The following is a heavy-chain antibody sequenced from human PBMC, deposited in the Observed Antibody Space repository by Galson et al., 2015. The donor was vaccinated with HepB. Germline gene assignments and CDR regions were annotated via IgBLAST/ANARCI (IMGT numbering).Heavy chain of an antibody. J-gene: IGHJ4*02. CDR3: ARDRGELWFGELADY. CDR2: IYRSGST. CDR1: GYSISRGYY. D-gene: IGHD3-10*01. Sequence: SETLSLTCTVSGYSISRGYYWGWIRQTPGKGLECIGSIYRSGSTYYNPSLMSRVIISIDTSKNQFSLKLSSVTAADTAVYYCARDRGELWFGELADYWGQGTLVTVSS. V-gene: IGHV4-38-2*02.